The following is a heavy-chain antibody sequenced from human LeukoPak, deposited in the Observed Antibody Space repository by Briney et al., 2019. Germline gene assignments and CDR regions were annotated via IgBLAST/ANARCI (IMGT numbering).Heavy chain of an antibody. J-gene: IGHJ6*02. D-gene: IGHD3-3*01. V-gene: IGHV1-69*13. CDR3: ARVLDFWSGYYYYYSMDV. CDR2: IIPIFGTA. CDR1: GGTFSSYA. Sequence: SVKVSCTASGGTFSSYAISWVRQAPGQGLEWMGGIIPIFGTANYAQKFQGRVTITADESTSTAYMELSSLRSEDTAVYYCARVLDFWSGYYYYYSMDVWGQGTTVTVSS.